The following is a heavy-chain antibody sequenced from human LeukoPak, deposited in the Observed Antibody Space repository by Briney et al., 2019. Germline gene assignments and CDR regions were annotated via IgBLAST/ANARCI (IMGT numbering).Heavy chain of an antibody. Sequence: QSGGSLRLSCAASGFTFSNAWMSWVRQAPGKGLQWVSGISGSGGERYYTESVKGRFTISRDNSKNTLYLQMNSLRAEDTAVYYCVKDYYALLWFGEFNRKYYFDYWGQGTLVTVSS. CDR1: GFTFSNAW. CDR2: ISGSGGER. D-gene: IGHD3-10*01. CDR3: VKDYYALLWFGEFNRKYYFDY. J-gene: IGHJ4*02. V-gene: IGHV3-23*01.